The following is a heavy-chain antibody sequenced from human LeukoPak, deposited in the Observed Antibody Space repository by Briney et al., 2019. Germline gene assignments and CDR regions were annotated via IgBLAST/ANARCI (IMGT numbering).Heavy chain of an antibody. J-gene: IGHJ5*02. CDR3: AQKGGTDH. CDR2: ISSSSGAI. CDR1: GFSFSRFG. D-gene: IGHD2-15*01. Sequence: GGSLRLSCAASGFSFSRFGMNWVRQAPGKGLEWISYISSSSGAIYYADSVKGRFTISRDNAKNSLYLQMSSLRDEDTAIYYCAQKGGTDHWGQGTLVTVSS. V-gene: IGHV3-48*02.